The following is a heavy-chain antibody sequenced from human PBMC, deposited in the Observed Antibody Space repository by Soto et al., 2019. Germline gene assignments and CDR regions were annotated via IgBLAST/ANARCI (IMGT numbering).Heavy chain of an antibody. J-gene: IGHJ5*02. Sequence: ASVKVSCKASGYTFTGYYMHWVRQAPGQGLEWMGWINPNSGGTNYAQKFQGWVTMTRDTSISTAHMELSRLRSDDTAVYYCARGFSGSWYEVSWFDPWGQGTLVTVSS. CDR3: ARGFSGSWYEVSWFDP. CDR2: INPNSGGT. D-gene: IGHD6-13*01. CDR1: GYTFTGYY. V-gene: IGHV1-2*04.